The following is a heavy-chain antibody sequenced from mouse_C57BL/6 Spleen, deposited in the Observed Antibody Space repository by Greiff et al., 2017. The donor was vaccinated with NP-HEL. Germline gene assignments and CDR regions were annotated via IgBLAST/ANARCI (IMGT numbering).Heavy chain of an antibody. V-gene: IGHV1-64*01. CDR2: IHPNSGST. CDR3: ARSDYGSPYYFDY. Sequence: QVHVKQPGAELVKPGASVKLSCKASGYTFTSYWMHWVKQRPGQGLEWIGMIHPNSGSTNYNEKFKSKATLTVDKSSSTAYMQLSSLTSEDSAVYYCARSDYGSPYYFDYWGQGTTLTVSS. D-gene: IGHD1-1*01. J-gene: IGHJ2*01. CDR1: GYTFTSYW.